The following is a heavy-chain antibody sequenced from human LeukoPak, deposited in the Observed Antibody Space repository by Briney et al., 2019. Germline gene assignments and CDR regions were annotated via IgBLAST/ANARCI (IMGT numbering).Heavy chain of an antibody. V-gene: IGHV1-2*02. J-gene: IGHJ5*02. CDR1: GYTFTSYY. D-gene: IGHD6-13*01. Sequence: ASVKVSCKASGYTFTSYYMHWVRQAPGQGLEWMGWINPNSGGTNYAQKFQGRVTMTRDTSISTAYMELSRLRSDDTAVYYCARVRGPWGSSSWYFNQQTSSENWFDPWGQGTLVTVSS. CDR3: ARVRGPWGSSSWYFNQQTSSENWFDP. CDR2: INPNSGGT.